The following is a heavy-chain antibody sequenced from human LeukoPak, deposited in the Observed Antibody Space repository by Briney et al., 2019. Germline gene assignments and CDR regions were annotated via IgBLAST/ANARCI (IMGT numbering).Heavy chain of an antibody. D-gene: IGHD3-22*01. Sequence: ASVKVSCKASGYTFTSYGISWVRQAPGQGLEWMGWISAYNGNTNYAQKLQGRVTMTTDTSTSTAYMELRSLRSDDTAVYYCARPTHYYDSSGYGFDCWGQGTLVTVSS. V-gene: IGHV1-18*01. J-gene: IGHJ4*02. CDR3: ARPTHYYDSSGYGFDC. CDR1: GYTFTSYG. CDR2: ISAYNGNT.